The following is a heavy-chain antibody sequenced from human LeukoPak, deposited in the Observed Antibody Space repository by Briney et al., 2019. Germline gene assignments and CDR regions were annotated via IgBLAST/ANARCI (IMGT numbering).Heavy chain of an antibody. J-gene: IGHJ5*02. CDR3: ARGEQQLVAPEGNWFDP. CDR1: GDSVSSNSAA. D-gene: IGHD6-13*01. Sequence: SQTLSLTCAISGDSVSSNSAAWNWIRQSPSRGLEWLGRTYYRSKWYNDYAVSVKSRITINPDTSKNQFSLQLNSVTPEDTAVYYCARGEQQLVAPEGNWFDPWGQGTLVTVSS. V-gene: IGHV6-1*01. CDR2: TYYRSKWYN.